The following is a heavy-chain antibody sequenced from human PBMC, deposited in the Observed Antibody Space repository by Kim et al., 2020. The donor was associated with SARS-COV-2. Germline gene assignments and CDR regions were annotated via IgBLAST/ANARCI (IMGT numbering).Heavy chain of an antibody. Sequence: YAQKFQGRVTITADESTSTVYMELSSLRSEDTAVYYCARWYESNYYYGMDVWGQGTTVTVSS. D-gene: IGHD6-13*01. CDR3: ARWYESNYYYGMDV. V-gene: IGHV1-69*01. J-gene: IGHJ6*02.